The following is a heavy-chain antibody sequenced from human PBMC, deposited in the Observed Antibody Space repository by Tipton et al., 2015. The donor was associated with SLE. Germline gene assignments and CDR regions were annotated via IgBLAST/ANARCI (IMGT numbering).Heavy chain of an antibody. J-gene: IGHJ6*02. Sequence: SLRLSCAASGFTFSIYSMHWVRQAPGKGLEWVAVISYDGSNKYYADSVKGRFTISRDNSKNTLYLQMNSLRAEDTAVYYCAPVLTGYYGMDVWGQGTTVTVSS. V-gene: IGHV3-30*04. CDR3: APVLTGYYGMDV. CDR1: GFTFSIYS. CDR2: ISYDGSNK. D-gene: IGHD1-1*01.